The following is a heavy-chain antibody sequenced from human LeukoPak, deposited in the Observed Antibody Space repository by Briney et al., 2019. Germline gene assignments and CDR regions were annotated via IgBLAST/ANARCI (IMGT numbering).Heavy chain of an antibody. J-gene: IGHJ4*02. D-gene: IGHD3-10*01. Sequence: GGSLRLSCATSGFTFSNAWMSWVRQAPGKELEWVGLIKTESNGGTTDYAAPVKGRFIISRDDSKATVYLQMNSLKTEDTAVYYCSTSLWFGGQGTLVTVSS. CDR2: IKTESNGGTT. CDR1: GFTFSNAW. V-gene: IGHV3-15*01. CDR3: STSLWF.